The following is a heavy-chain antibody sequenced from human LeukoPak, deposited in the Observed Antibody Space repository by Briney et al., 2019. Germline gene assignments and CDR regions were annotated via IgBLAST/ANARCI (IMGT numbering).Heavy chain of an antibody. J-gene: IGHJ6*02. CDR3: GRDKKWLQYYYGVDV. V-gene: IGHV3-7*01. D-gene: IGHD5-12*01. CDR2: MNLDGSEK. CDR1: GFTFSSYG. Sequence: PGRSLRLSCAASGFTFSSYGMHWVRQAPGKGLEWVANMNLDGSEKYYVDSVKGRFTISRDNAKNSLYLQMHSLRAEDTAVYYCGRDKKWLQYYYGVDVWGQGTTVIVSS.